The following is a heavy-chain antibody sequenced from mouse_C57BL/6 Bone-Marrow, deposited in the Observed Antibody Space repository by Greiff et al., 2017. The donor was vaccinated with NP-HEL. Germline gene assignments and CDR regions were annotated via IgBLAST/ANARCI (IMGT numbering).Heavy chain of an antibody. J-gene: IGHJ2*01. CDR1: GYTFTSYW. CDR3: ARGDYYGSSFLGY. CDR2: IDPSDSYT. Sequence: QVQLQQPGAELVRPGTSVKLSCKASGYTFTSYWMHWVKQRPGQGLEWIGVIDPSDSYTNYNEKFKSKATLTVDTSSSTAYMQLSSLTSEDSAVDYCARGDYYGSSFLGYWGQGTTLTVSS. V-gene: IGHV1-59*01. D-gene: IGHD1-1*01.